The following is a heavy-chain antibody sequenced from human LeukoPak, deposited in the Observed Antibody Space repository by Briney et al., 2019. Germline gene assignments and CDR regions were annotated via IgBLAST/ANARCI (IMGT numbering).Heavy chain of an antibody. CDR2: ISDSGNT. J-gene: IGHJ4*02. CDR3: ARVGQLAFDY. CDR1: GGSISNDY. Sequence: SSETLSLTCTVSGGSISNDYWSWIRQPPGKGLEWIGYISDSGNTNYNPSLKSRVTISVDTSKNQFSLKLSSVTAADTAVYYCARVGQLAFDYWGQGTLVTVSS. D-gene: IGHD2-2*01. V-gene: IGHV4-59*01.